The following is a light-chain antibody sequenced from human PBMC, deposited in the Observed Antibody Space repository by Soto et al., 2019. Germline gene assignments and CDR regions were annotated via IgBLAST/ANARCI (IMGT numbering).Light chain of an antibody. Sequence: DIQMTQSPSSLSASVGDRVTITCRASQSIGIYLNWYLQKPGKAPKLLIYGASSLRSGVPSRFSGSGSGTDFTLTITSLQPEDFATYYCQQSYSIPYPFGQGTKLEIK. CDR2: GAS. J-gene: IGKJ2*01. CDR1: QSIGIY. CDR3: QQSYSIPYP. V-gene: IGKV1-39*01.